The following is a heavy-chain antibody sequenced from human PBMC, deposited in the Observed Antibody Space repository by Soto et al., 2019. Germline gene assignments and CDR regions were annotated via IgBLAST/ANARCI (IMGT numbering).Heavy chain of an antibody. CDR2: IYYSGST. Sequence: SETLSLTCTVSGGSISSGDYYWSWIRQPPGKGLEWIGYIYYSGSTYYNPSLKSRVTISVDTSKNQFSLELSSVTAADTAVYYCARAGEIDVVVVAPNWFDPWGQGTLVTVSS. CDR3: ARAGEIDVVVVAPNWFDP. D-gene: IGHD2-15*01. V-gene: IGHV4-30-4*01. CDR1: GGSISSGDYY. J-gene: IGHJ5*02.